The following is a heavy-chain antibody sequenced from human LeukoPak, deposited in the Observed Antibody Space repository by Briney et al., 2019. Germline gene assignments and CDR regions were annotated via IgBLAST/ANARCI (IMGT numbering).Heavy chain of an antibody. J-gene: IGHJ6*03. CDR3: AKDSHCSSTSCYDYYYYYMDV. CDR1: GFTFSSYG. V-gene: IGHV3-30*02. D-gene: IGHD2-2*01. CDR2: IWYDGSNK. Sequence: GWSLRLSCAASGFTFSSYGMHWVRQAPGKGLEWVAFIWYDGSNKYYADTVKGRFTISRDNSKNPLYLQMNSLRAEDTAVYYCAKDSHCSSTSCYDYYYYYMDVWGKGTTVTVSS.